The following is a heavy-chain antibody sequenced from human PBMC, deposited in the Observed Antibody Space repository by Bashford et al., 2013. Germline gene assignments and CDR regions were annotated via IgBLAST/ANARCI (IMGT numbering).Heavy chain of an antibody. V-gene: IGHV1-46*01. J-gene: IGHJ6*02. Sequence: ASVKVSCKASGYTFTSYYMHWVRQAPGQGLEWMGMISPSGGTTSYAQKFQGRVTMTRDTSTSTVYMELSSLRSEDTAVYYCASSDSSTLPGYYYYAMDVWGQGTTVTVSS. CDR3: ASSDSSTLPGYYYYAMDV. CDR1: GYTFTSYY. CDR2: ISPSGGTT. D-gene: IGHD6-13*01.